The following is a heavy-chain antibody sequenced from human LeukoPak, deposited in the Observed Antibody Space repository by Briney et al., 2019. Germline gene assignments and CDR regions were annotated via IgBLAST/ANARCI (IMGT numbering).Heavy chain of an antibody. D-gene: IGHD1-20*01. CDR2: IYYSGST. CDR1: GGSISSYY. CDR3: ARVGGVAITDWFDP. Sequence: SETLSLTCTVFGGSISSYYWSWIRQPPGKGLEWIGYIYYSGSTNYNPSLKSRVTISVDTSKNQFSLKLSSVTAADTAVYYCARVGGVAITDWFDPWGQGTLVTVSS. J-gene: IGHJ5*02. V-gene: IGHV4-59*01.